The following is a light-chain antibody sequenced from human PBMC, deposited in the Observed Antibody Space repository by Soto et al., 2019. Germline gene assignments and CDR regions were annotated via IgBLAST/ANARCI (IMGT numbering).Light chain of an antibody. CDR1: ESVTSTY. CDR3: QLFGSSPRYT. Sequence: EIVLTQSPGTLSLSPGERATLSCMTSESVTSTYLAWYQQKPGQPPRLIIYGASRRATGIPDRFSGSGSGTDFTLTISRLEPEDFAVYYCQLFGSSPRYTFGQGTKLEIK. CDR2: GAS. J-gene: IGKJ2*01. V-gene: IGKV3-20*01.